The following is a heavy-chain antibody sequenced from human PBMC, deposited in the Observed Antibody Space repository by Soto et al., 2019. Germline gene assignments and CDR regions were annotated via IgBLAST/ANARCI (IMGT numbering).Heavy chain of an antibody. J-gene: IGHJ4*02. CDR2: ISGSGGST. D-gene: IGHD3-22*01. V-gene: IGHV3-23*01. Sequence: LRLSCAASGFTFSSYAMSLVRQAPWNGLEWVSAISGSGGSTYYADSVKGRFTISRDNSKNTLYLQMNSLRAEDTAVYYCAKGGITMIVVVITTLVYFDYWGQGTLVTVSS. CDR3: AKGGITMIVVVITTLVYFDY. CDR1: GFTFSSYA.